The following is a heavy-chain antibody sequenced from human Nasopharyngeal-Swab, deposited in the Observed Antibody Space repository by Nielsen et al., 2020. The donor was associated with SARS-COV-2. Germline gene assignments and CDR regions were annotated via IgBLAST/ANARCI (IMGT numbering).Heavy chain of an antibody. CDR1: GFTVSSNY. CDR3: AREGIFHWFDP. Sequence: GESLKISCAASGFTVSSNYMSWVRQAPGKGLEWVSVIYSGGSTYYADSAKGRFTISRDNSKNTLYLQMNSLRAEDTAVYYCAREGIFHWFDPWGQGTLVTVSS. V-gene: IGHV3-53*01. D-gene: IGHD3-10*01. J-gene: IGHJ5*02. CDR2: IYSGGST.